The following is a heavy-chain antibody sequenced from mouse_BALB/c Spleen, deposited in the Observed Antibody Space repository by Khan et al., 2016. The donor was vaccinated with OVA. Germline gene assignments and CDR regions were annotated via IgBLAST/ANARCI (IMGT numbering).Heavy chain of an antibody. Sequence: VQLQESGPGLVAPSQSLSITCTVSGFSLTGYGVNWVRQPPGKGLEWLGMIWGDGTTDYNSALNSRLSISKDNSKSQVFLKMNSLQTDGTARYYCSRAYYGNYREAMDYWGQGTSVTVSS. CDR2: IWGDGTT. J-gene: IGHJ4*01. CDR1: GFSLTGYG. V-gene: IGHV2-6-7*01. CDR3: SRAYYGNYREAMDY. D-gene: IGHD2-10*01.